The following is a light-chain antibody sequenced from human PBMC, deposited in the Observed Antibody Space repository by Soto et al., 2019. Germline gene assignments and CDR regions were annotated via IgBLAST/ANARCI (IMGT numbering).Light chain of an antibody. Sequence: EIVLTQSPATLSLSPGERATLSCRAGQSISGHLAWYQQKPGQPPRPLIYDTSNRATGVPARFSGSGSGTDFTLTISGLEPEDFGVYYCQQRTTWPLTFGGGTKVEIK. CDR1: QSISGH. CDR2: DTS. V-gene: IGKV3-11*01. CDR3: QQRTTWPLT. J-gene: IGKJ4*01.